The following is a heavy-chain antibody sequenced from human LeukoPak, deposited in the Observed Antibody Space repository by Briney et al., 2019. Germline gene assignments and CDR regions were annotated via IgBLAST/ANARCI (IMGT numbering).Heavy chain of an antibody. J-gene: IGHJ4*02. V-gene: IGHV3-23*01. CDR2: ISGSGGST. CDR1: GFTFSDYY. CDR3: AKDSSTSWYYFDY. Sequence: GGSLRLSCAASGFTFSDYYMSWIRQAPGKGLEWVSAISGSGGSTYYADSVKGRFIISRDNSKNTLYLQMNSLRAEDTAVYYCAKDSSTSWYYFDYWGQGSLVTVSS. D-gene: IGHD2-2*01.